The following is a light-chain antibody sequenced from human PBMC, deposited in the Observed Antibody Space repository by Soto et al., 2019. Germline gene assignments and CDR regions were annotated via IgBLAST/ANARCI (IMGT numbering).Light chain of an antibody. J-gene: IGLJ2*01. CDR1: SSDVGSYNT. V-gene: IGLV2-14*01. CDR2: EVS. CDR3: SSETSNKTLL. Sequence: QSALTQPVSVSGSPGQSITISCTGTSSDVGSYNTVSWYQQHPGKVPKLMIYEVSNRPSGVSNRFSASKSGNTASLTISGLQAEDEADYYCSSETSNKTLLFGGGTKVTVL.